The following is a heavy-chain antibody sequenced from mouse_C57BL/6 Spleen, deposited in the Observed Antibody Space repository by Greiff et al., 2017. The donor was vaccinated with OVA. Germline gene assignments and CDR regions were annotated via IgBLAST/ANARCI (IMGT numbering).Heavy chain of an antibody. Sequence: VQLQQSGTDLVKPGASVKLSCKASGYTFTSYWMHWVKQRPGQGLEWIGNINPSNGGTNYNEKFKSKATLTVDKSSSTAYMQLSSLTSEDSAVYYCARLLLPWYFDVWGTGTTVTVSS. V-gene: IGHV1-53*01. CDR3: ARLLLPWYFDV. D-gene: IGHD1-1*01. CDR1: GYTFTSYW. CDR2: INPSNGGT. J-gene: IGHJ1*03.